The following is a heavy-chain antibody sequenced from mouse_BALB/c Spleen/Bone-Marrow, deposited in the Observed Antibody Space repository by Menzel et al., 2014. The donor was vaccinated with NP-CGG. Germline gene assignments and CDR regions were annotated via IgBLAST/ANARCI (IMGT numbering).Heavy chain of an antibody. Sequence: LVKTGASVNISCKASGYSFTGYYMHWVKQSHGKSLEWIGYISCYNGATSYNQKFKGKATFTVDTSSSTTYMQFNSLTSEDSAVYYCATGSSYWYFDGWAAGTTVTVSS. J-gene: IGHJ1*01. V-gene: IGHV1S34*01. CDR2: ISCYNGAT. CDR3: ATGSSYWYFDG. CDR1: GYSFTGYY. D-gene: IGHD1-1*01.